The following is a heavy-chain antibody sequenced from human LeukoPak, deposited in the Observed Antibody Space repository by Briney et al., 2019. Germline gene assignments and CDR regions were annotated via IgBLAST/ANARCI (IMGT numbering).Heavy chain of an antibody. CDR1: GYTFTGYY. D-gene: IGHD3-22*01. J-gene: IGHJ4*02. CDR2: INPNSGGT. Sequence: ASVKVSCKASGYTFTGYYLHWVRQAPGQGLEWMGWINPNSGGTKYAQKFQGKVTMTRNTSISTAYMELSSLRSEDTAVYYCASGLRGTMIYWGQGTLVTVSS. V-gene: IGHV1-2*02. CDR3: ASGLRGTMIY.